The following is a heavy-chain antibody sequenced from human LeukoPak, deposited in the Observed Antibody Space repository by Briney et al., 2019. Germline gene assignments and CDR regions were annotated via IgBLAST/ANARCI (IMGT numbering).Heavy chain of an antibody. Sequence: ASVKVSCKASGYTFTSYGISWVRQAPGQGLEWMGWISAYNGNTNYAQKLQGRVTMTKDTSTSTAYMELRSLRSDDTAVYYCARRRITMIVVVRDDAFDIWGQGTMVTVSS. D-gene: IGHD3-22*01. CDR3: ARRRITMIVVVRDDAFDI. J-gene: IGHJ3*02. CDR2: ISAYNGNT. V-gene: IGHV1-18*01. CDR1: GYTFTSYG.